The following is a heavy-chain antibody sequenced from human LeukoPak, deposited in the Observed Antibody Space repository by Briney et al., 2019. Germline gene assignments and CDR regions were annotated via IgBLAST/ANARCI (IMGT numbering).Heavy chain of an antibody. CDR2: VDPEDGET. J-gene: IGHJ3*02. CDR1: GYTFTDYY. CDR3: ATPGAAAGTITAFDI. Sequence: ATVKISCKASGYTFTDYYMHWVQQAPGEGLEWMGRVDPEDGETIYAEKFQGRVTITADTSTDTAYMELSSLRSEDTAVYYCATPGAAAGTITAFDIWGQGTMVTVSS. D-gene: IGHD6-13*01. V-gene: IGHV1-69-2*01.